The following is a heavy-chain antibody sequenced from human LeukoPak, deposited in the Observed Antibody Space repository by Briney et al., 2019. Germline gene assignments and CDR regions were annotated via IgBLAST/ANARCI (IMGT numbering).Heavy chain of an antibody. CDR2: IYYTGSS. Sequence: TSETLSLTCTVSGGSISISNYYWGWIRQPPGKGLEWIGSIYYTGSSYYTPSLKGRVTMFVDTPKNQFSLKLSSVTAADTAVYYCARYLSGDSSGYQSDAFDIWGQGTMVTVSS. CDR1: GGSISISNYY. V-gene: IGHV4-39*01. CDR3: ARYLSGDSSGYQSDAFDI. J-gene: IGHJ3*02. D-gene: IGHD3-22*01.